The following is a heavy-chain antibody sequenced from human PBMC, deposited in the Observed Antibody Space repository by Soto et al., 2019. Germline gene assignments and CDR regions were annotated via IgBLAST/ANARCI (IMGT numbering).Heavy chain of an antibody. J-gene: IGHJ1*01. V-gene: IGHV1-2*04. CDR2: INPNSGGT. D-gene: IGHD2-2*01. Sequence: ASVKVSCTASGYTFTGYYMHWVRQAPGQGLEWMGWINPNSGGTNYAQKFQGWVTMTRDTSISTAYMELSRLRSDDTAVYYCARGLGYCSSTSCDEYFQHWGQGTLVTVSS. CDR1: GYTFTGYY. CDR3: ARGLGYCSSTSCDEYFQH.